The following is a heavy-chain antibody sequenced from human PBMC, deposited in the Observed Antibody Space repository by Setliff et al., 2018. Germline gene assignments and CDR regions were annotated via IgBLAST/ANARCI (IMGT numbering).Heavy chain of an antibody. CDR1: GYSISSGFS. CDR3: ARDNRARHYMDV. D-gene: IGHD3-10*01. CDR2: IVFSGDT. V-gene: IGHV4-38-2*02. J-gene: IGHJ6*03. Sequence: PSETLSLTCAVSGYSISSGFSWVWIRQSPGKGLEWIGRIVFSGDTYYNPSLNSRVTISADTSKNQFSLNLSSVTAADTAVYYCARDNRARHYMDVWGKGTTVTVSS.